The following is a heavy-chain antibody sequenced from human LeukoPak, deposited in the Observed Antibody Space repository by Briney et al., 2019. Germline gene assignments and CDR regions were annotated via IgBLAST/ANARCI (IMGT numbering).Heavy chain of an antibody. V-gene: IGHV4-4*08. CDR3: ARDAHTWIQLYGFGIQDAFDI. J-gene: IGHJ3*02. Sequence: SETLSLTCTVSGGSISSYYWSWIRQPPGKGLEWIGYIYTSGSTNYNPSLKSRVTMSVDTSKNQFSLKLSSVTAADTAVYYCARDAHTWIQLYGFGIQDAFDIWGQGTMVTVSS. D-gene: IGHD5-18*01. CDR1: GGSISSYY. CDR2: IYTSGST.